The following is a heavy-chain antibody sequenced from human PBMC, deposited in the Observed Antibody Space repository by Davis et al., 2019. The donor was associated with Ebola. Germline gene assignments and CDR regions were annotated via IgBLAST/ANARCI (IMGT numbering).Heavy chain of an antibody. CDR2: MSPNTGNT. V-gene: IGHV1-8*01. CDR3: ATCRGDCGGAFDI. Sequence: ASLQVSCKASAYTFTSYDTNWVRQATQQGLEWPGCMSPNTGNTGLEQKFLGRLTMTRDTSISTAYMELSSLRSEDTAVYYCATCRGDCGGAFDIWGQGTMVTVSS. CDR1: AYTFTSYD. D-gene: IGHD2-21*02. J-gene: IGHJ3*02.